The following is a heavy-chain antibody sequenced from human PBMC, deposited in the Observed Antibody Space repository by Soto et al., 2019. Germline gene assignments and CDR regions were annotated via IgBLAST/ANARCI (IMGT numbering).Heavy chain of an antibody. Sequence: EVQLVESGGGLVQPGRSLRLSCAASGFTFDDYAMHWVRQAPGKGLEWVSGISWNSGSIGYADSVKGRFTISRDNAKNSLYLQMNSLRAEDTALYYCAGTTVVTHYGYYYGMDVWGQGPTVTVSS. D-gene: IGHD4-17*01. V-gene: IGHV3-9*01. CDR1: GFTFDDYA. CDR3: AGTTVVTHYGYYYGMDV. J-gene: IGHJ6*02. CDR2: ISWNSGSI.